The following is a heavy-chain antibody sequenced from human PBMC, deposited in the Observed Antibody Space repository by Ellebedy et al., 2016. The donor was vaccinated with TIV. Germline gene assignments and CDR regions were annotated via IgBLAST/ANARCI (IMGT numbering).Heavy chain of an antibody. D-gene: IGHD3-16*01. CDR2: IKHDGSEK. CDR3: VKDTYTSATEGGFDI. V-gene: IGHV3-7*03. Sequence: GESLKISXAVSGLSFGNYWMTWVRQAPGKGLEWVANIKHDGSEKYYVDSVKGRFTISRDNANNVLYLQMARLRPEDTALYYCVKDTYTSATEGGFDIWGQGTMVTV. CDR1: GLSFGNYW. J-gene: IGHJ6*01.